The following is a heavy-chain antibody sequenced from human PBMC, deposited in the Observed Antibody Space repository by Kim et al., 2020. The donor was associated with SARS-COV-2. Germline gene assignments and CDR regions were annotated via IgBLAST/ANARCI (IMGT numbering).Heavy chain of an antibody. D-gene: IGHD1-26*01. CDR2: IYTGGTA. J-gene: IGHJ1*01. CDR3: AGGPTKVHFQN. V-gene: IGHV3-53*01. Sequence: GGSLRLSCAATGFTVSSNYMNWVRQAPGKGLEWVSVIYTGGTASYADSVKGRFSISRDNSKNTLSLQMNNLRAEDTAVYYCAGGPTKVHFQNWGQGTLVTVSS. CDR1: GFTVSSNY.